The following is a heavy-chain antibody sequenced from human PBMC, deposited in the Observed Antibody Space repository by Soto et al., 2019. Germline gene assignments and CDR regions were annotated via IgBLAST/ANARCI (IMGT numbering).Heavy chain of an antibody. D-gene: IGHD1-26*01. CDR2: ISYDGSNK. Sequence: QVQLVESGGGVVQPGRSLRLSCAASGFTFSSYGMHWVRQAPGKGLEWVAVISYDGSNKYYADSVKGRFTISRDNSKNTLYLQMNSLRAEDTAVYYCAKDLLVVGATPAYYWGQGTLVIVSS. J-gene: IGHJ4*02. CDR1: GFTFSSYG. V-gene: IGHV3-30*18. CDR3: AKDLLVVGATPAYY.